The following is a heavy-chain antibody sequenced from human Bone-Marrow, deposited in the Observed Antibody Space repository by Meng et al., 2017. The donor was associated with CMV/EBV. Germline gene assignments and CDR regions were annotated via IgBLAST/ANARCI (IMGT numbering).Heavy chain of an antibody. Sequence: SVKVSCKASGYTFTGYYMHWVRQAPGQGLEWMGWINPIFGTANYAQKFQGRVTITTDESTSTAYMELSSLRSEDTAVYYCARSVGTIYLWVRGMDVWGQGTTVTVS. J-gene: IGHJ6*02. D-gene: IGHD5-12*01. CDR3: ARSVGTIYLWVRGMDV. CDR1: GYTFTGYY. CDR2: INPIFGTA. V-gene: IGHV1-69*05.